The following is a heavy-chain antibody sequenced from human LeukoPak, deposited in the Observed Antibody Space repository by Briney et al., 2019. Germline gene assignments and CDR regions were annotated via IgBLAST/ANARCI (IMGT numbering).Heavy chain of an antibody. V-gene: IGHV3-53*01. CDR2: IYSGGST. Sequence: GGSLRLSCAASGFTVSSNYMNWVRQAPGKGLEWVSIIYSGGSTDYADSVKGRFTISRDNSKNTLYLQMNSLRAEDTAVYYCARDAYCGGDCSSQFDYWGQGILVTVSS. CDR3: ARDAYCGGDCSSQFDY. D-gene: IGHD2-21*02. J-gene: IGHJ4*02. CDR1: GFTVSSNY.